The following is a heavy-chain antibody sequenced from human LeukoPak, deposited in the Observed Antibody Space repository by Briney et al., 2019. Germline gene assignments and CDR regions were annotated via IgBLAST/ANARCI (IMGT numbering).Heavy chain of an antibody. J-gene: IGHJ5*02. CDR3: ARLGAAVNPNWFDP. V-gene: IGHV4-39*01. D-gene: IGHD3-16*01. CDR2: IYYSGST. CDR1: GGSISSSSYY. Sequence: SETLSLTCTVSGGSISSSSYYWGWIRQPPGKGLEWIGSIYYSGSTYYNPSLKSRVTISVDTSKNQFSLKLSSVTAADTAVYYCARLGAAVNPNWFDPWGQGTLVTVSS.